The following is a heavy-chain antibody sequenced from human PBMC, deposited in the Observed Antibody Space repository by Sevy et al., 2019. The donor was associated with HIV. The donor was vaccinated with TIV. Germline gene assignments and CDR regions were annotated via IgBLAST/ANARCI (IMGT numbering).Heavy chain of an antibody. D-gene: IGHD3-16*01. CDR1: GFSFSTYT. CDR3: AKDLGECQQPHEFDY. V-gene: IGHV3-23*01. J-gene: IGHJ4*02. CDR2: ISGSGGST. Sequence: GGSLRLSCGASGFSFSTYTMNWVRQAPGKGLEWVSGISGSGGSTYYADSVKGRFTISRDNSKNTLYLQMNSLRAEDTAVYYCAKDLGECQQPHEFDYWGQGTLVTVSS.